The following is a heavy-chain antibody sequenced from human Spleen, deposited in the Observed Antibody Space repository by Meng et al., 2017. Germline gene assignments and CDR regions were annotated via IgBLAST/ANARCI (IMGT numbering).Heavy chain of an antibody. CDR1: GYTFTSYA. CDR3: ASGHYTGY. V-gene: IGHV1-3*01. D-gene: IGHD2-2*02. J-gene: IGHJ4*02. CDR2: INAGNGNT. Sequence: QVQLVQSGAEVKKPGASVQISCRTSGYTFTSYAMHWVRQAPGQRPEWMGWINAGNGNTKYSQDFQGRVTITRDTSASTAYMELRSLRSDDTAVYYCASGHYTGYWGQGTLVTVSS.